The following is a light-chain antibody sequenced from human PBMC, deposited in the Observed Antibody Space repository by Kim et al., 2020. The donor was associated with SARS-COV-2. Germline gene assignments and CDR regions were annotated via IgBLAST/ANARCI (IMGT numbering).Light chain of an antibody. Sequence: DIQMTQSPSSLSASVGDRVTITCRASQSINIYVNWYQQKPGTAPKLLIYAASNLQSWVPSRFSGSGSGTDFTRTISSLQPEDFATYYCQQSYSTPPALTFRGGTKVDIK. CDR1: QSINIY. CDR2: AAS. CDR3: QQSYSTPPALT. V-gene: IGKV1-39*01. J-gene: IGKJ4*01.